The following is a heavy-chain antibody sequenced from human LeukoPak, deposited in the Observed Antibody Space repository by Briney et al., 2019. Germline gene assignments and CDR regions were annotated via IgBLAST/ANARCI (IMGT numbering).Heavy chain of an antibody. D-gene: IGHD2-21*02. CDR3: ARGWGGDCYHVH. J-gene: IGHJ4*02. CDR1: GYTFISYA. CDR2: INVANGNT. V-gene: IGHV1-3*01. Sequence: ASVKVSCKASGYTFISYAMHWVRQAPGQRLEWMGWINVANGNTKYSQKFQGRVTLNRDTSASTVYMELSSLGSEDTAVYYCARGWGGDCYHVHWGQGTLVTVSS.